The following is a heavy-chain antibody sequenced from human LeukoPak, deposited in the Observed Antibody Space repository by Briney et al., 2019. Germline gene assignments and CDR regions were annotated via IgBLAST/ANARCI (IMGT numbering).Heavy chain of an antibody. V-gene: IGHV4-38-2*02. D-gene: IGHD3-22*01. Sequence: PSETLSLTCTVSGYSISSGCHWGWIRQPPGRGLEWIGSIYHGGSTYYNPSLKSRVTISVDTSKNQFSLKLRSVTAADTAVYYCARVVQSTDSSGFYLPEYFQHWGQGTLVTVSS. J-gene: IGHJ1*01. CDR3: ARVVQSTDSSGFYLPEYFQH. CDR1: GYSISSGCH. CDR2: IYHGGST.